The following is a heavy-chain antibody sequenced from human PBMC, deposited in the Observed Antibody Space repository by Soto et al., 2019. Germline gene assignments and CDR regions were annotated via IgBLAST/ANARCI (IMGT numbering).Heavy chain of an antibody. V-gene: IGHV1-18*01. J-gene: IGHJ6*02. CDR2: VTAFNGDT. CDR3: ARDGRVSFYYYGMDV. Sequence: QVLLVQSGAEVKRPGASVKVSCKASGYTFSNYGITWVRQAPGHGLEWLGWVTAFNGDTNYAQNDRDRVTLTTDPSPETSYMELRSLRPDDTAVYYCARDGRVSFYYYGMDVWGQGTTVIVSS. CDR1: GYTFSNYG.